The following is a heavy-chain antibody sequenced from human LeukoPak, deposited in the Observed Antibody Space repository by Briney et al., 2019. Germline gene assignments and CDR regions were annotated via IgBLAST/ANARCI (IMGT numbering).Heavy chain of an antibody. V-gene: IGHV1-69*05. CDR2: IIPIFGTA. Sequence: SVKVSCKASGYTFTSYDINWVRQAPGQGLEWMGGIIPIFGTANYAQKFQGRVTITTDESTSTAYMELSSLRSEDTAVYYCARDPYGSGSYDYWGQGTLVTVSS. D-gene: IGHD3-10*01. CDR3: ARDPYGSGSYDY. CDR1: GYTFTSYD. J-gene: IGHJ4*02.